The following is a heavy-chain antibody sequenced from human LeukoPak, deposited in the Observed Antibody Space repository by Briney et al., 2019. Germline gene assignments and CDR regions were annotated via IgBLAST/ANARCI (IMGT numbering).Heavy chain of an antibody. J-gene: IGHJ4*02. CDR2: ISNSGGST. V-gene: IGHV3-23*01. CDR3: AKASAMIVVVSKHFDY. CDR1: GFTFSSYG. Sequence: PGGTLRLSCAASGFTFSSYGMSWVRQAPGKGLEWVSSISNSGGSTYHADSVKGRFTISRDNSKNTLYLQMNSLRAEDTAVYYCAKASAMIVVVSKHFDYWGQGTLVTVSS. D-gene: IGHD3-22*01.